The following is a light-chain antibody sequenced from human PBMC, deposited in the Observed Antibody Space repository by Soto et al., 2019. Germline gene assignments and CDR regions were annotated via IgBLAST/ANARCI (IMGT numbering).Light chain of an antibody. CDR2: KAS. Sequence: DIQMTQSPSTLSASVGDRVTIICRASQTISSWLAWYQQKPGKAPKLLIYKASTLKSGVPSRLSGSGSGTEFTLTISSLQPDDFATYYCQHYNSYSEAFGQGTKVDIK. CDR3: QHYNSYSEA. V-gene: IGKV1-5*03. CDR1: QTISSW. J-gene: IGKJ1*01.